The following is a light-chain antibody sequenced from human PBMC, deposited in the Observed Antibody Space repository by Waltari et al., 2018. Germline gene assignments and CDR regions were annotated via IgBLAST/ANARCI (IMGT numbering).Light chain of an antibody. J-gene: IGLJ2*01. Sequence: QSALTQPASVSGSPGQSITISCPGTSSDVGRYNSVSWYQDHPGQGPKVMIYDVSNRPSGGSAGFSGSKAGNTASLTISGLQAEDEADYYCSSQSSNNVVLFGGGNKLTVL. V-gene: IGLV2-14*03. CDR1: SSDVGRYNS. CDR3: SSQSSNNVVL. CDR2: DVS.